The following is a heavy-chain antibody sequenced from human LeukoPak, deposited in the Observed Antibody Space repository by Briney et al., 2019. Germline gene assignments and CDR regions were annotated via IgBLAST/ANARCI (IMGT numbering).Heavy chain of an antibody. Sequence: ASVKVSCKASGYTFTSYYIHWVRQAPGQGLEWMGVINAGGGSTSYAQRFQGRVTMTRDTSTSTVYMELSSLRSEDTAVYYCARDPYFQYWGQGTLVTVSS. CDR1: GYTFTSYY. V-gene: IGHV1-46*01. CDR2: INAGGGST. CDR3: ARDPYFQY. J-gene: IGHJ1*01.